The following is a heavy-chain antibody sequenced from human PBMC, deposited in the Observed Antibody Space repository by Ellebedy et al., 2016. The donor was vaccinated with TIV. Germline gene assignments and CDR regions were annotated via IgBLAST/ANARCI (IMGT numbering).Heavy chain of an antibody. V-gene: IGHV3-9*01. CDR2: ISWNSGSI. J-gene: IGHJ3*02. CDR3: AKDRKSGGGYYPPNAFDI. D-gene: IGHD3-22*01. Sequence: SLKISCAASGFTFDDYAMHWVRQAPGKGLEWVSGISWNSGSIGYADSVKGRFTISRDNAKNSLYLQTNSLRAEDTALYYCAKDRKSGGGYYPPNAFDIWGQGTMV. CDR1: GFTFDDYA.